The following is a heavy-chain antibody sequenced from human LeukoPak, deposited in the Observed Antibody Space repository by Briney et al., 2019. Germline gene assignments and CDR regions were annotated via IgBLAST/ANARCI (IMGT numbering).Heavy chain of an antibody. V-gene: IGHV4-34*04. J-gene: IGHJ4*02. CDR3: ARGNILTGYCFDF. D-gene: IGHD3-9*01. CDR2: IHYTGAT. Sequence: PSETLSLTFAVYGESITGYYWSWIRQTPGRVLEWVGEIHYTGATSHNPSLKSRATISTDTSKNQFSLRLSSVTAADTAVYYCARGNILTGYCFDFWGQGALVTVSS. CDR1: GESITGYY.